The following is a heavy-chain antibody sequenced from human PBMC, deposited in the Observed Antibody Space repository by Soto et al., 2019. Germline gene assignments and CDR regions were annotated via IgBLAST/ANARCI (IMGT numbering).Heavy chain of an antibody. J-gene: IGHJ5*02. Sequence: QVQLQESGPGLVKPSQTLSLSCTVSGGSISSGGYYWSWIRQHPEKGLEWIGYIYYSGSTYYNPSLKSRVTISADTSKNQFFLKLSSVTAADTAVYYCASTGSGSYGLDPWGQGTLVTVSS. V-gene: IGHV4-31*03. D-gene: IGHD3-10*01. CDR2: IYYSGST. CDR1: GGSISSGGYY. CDR3: ASTGSGSYGLDP.